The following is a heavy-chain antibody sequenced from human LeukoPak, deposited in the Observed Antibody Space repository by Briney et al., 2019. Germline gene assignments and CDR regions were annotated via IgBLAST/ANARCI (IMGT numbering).Heavy chain of an antibody. D-gene: IGHD2-15*01. J-gene: IGHJ4*02. CDR2: IKQEGGEK. V-gene: IGHV3-7*03. CDR1: GFTFSNYW. CDR3: ARDHGRYCSGGSCYFGGFFEY. Sequence: QTGGSLRLSCAASGFTFSNYWMSWVRQAPGKGLEWVANIKQEGGEKYYVDSVKGRFTISRDNAKNSLYLQMNSLRAEDPAVYYCARDHGRYCSGGSCYFGGFFEYWGQGTLGTVSS.